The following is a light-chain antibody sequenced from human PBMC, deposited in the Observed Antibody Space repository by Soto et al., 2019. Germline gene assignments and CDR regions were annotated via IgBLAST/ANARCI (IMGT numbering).Light chain of an antibody. Sequence: EIVLTQSPATLALSPGERATLSCRASQSVSRYLAWYQQKPGQAPRLLIYDTSNRATGIPARFSGRGSGTDFTLTISSLEPEYFAVYYCQPRSDWPLTFGGGTKVEIK. CDR3: QPRSDWPLT. V-gene: IGKV3-11*01. CDR1: QSVSRY. CDR2: DTS. J-gene: IGKJ4*01.